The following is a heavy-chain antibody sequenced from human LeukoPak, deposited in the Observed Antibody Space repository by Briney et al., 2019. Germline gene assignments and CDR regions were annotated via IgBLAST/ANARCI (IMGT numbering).Heavy chain of an antibody. Sequence: PSETLSLTCTVSGGSISSSSYYWGWIRQPPGKGLEWIGSIYYSGSTYYNPSLKSRVTISVDTSKNQFSLKLSSVTAADTAVYYCARLITTGYFDYWGQGTLVTVSS. CDR3: ARLITTGYFDY. CDR1: GGSISSSSYY. D-gene: IGHD3-9*01. J-gene: IGHJ4*02. V-gene: IGHV4-39*01. CDR2: IYYSGST.